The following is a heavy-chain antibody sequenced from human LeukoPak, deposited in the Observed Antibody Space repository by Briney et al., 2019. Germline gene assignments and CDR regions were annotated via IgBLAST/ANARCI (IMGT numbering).Heavy chain of an antibody. CDR3: ARLTYDFPLDP. CDR2: ISSSGSTI. Sequence: PGGSLRLSCAASGFSFSSYSINWVRQAPGKGLEWISHISSSGSTILYADSVKGRFTISRDNSKNTLYLQMNSLRAEDTAVYYCARLTYDFPLDPWGQGTLVTVSS. CDR1: GFSFSSYS. V-gene: IGHV3-48*01. D-gene: IGHD3-3*01. J-gene: IGHJ5*02.